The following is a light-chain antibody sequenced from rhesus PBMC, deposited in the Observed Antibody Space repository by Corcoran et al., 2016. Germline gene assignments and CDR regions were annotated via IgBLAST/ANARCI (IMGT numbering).Light chain of an antibody. J-gene: IGKJ3*01. CDR2: KAS. CDR1: ENVTNY. V-gene: IGKV1-74*01. Sequence: DIQMTQSPSSLSAFAGDRGTITCRASENVTNYLNWYHQKQGKAPEFPSYKASTLQTGVPSRFTCSGSGTEFFLTISSLQPEDVGTYYGQHGYGTPFTFGPGTKMYIK. CDR3: QHGYGTPFT.